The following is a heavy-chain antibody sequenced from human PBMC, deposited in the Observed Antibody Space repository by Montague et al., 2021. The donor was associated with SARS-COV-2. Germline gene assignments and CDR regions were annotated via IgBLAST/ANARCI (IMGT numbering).Heavy chain of an antibody. D-gene: IGHD3-10*01. V-gene: IGHV4-61*02. Sequence: TLSLTCTVSGGSISSGSYYWSWIRQPAGKGLEWIGRIYTSGSTNYNPSLKSRVTISVDTSKNQFFLKLSSVTAADTAVYYCARVGVGTMVRGVIPAYYFCGMDVWGQGTKVTVSS. CDR3: ARVGVGTMVRGVIPAYYFCGMDV. J-gene: IGHJ6*02. CDR1: GGSISSGSYY. CDR2: IYTSGST.